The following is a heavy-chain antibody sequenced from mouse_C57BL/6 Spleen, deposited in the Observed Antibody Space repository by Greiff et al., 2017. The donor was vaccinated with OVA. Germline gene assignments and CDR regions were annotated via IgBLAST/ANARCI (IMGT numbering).Heavy chain of an antibody. Sequence: VQLKQSGPELVKPGASVKIPCKASGYTFTDYNMDWVKQSHGKSLEWIGDINPNNGGTIYNQKFKGKATLTVDKSSSTAYMELRSLTSEDTAVYYCARGYDYDPSYAMDYWGQGTSVTVSS. CDR1: GYTFTDYN. V-gene: IGHV1-18*01. CDR3: ARGYDYDPSYAMDY. J-gene: IGHJ4*01. D-gene: IGHD2-4*01. CDR2: INPNNGGT.